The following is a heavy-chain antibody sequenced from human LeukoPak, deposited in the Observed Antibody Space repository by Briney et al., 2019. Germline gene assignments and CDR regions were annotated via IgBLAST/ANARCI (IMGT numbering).Heavy chain of an antibody. CDR1: GFTFSSYA. CDR2: ISGNGGST. D-gene: IGHD2-21*02. Sequence: GGSLRLSCAASGFTFSSYAMSWVRQAPGKGLERVSGISGNGGSTYYADSVKGRFTISRDNSKDTVYLQMNSLRGEDTAVYYCAKGPHIVVVTAIDNWGQGTLVTVSS. CDR3: AKGPHIVVVTAIDN. J-gene: IGHJ4*02. V-gene: IGHV3-23*01.